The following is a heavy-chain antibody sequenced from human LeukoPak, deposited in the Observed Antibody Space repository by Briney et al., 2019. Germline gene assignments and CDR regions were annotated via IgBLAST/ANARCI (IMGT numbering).Heavy chain of an antibody. CDR2: ISAYNGNT. V-gene: IGHV1-18*01. CDR3: ARDSNSRYCSSTSCHSYYYYYMDV. Sequence: GASVKVSCKASGYTFTSYGISWVRQAPGQGLEWMGWISAYNGNTNYAQKLQGRVTMTTDTSTSTAYMELRSRRSDDTAVYYCARDSNSRYCSSTSCHSYYYYYMDVWGKGTTVTVSS. J-gene: IGHJ6*03. D-gene: IGHD2-2*01. CDR1: GYTFTSYG.